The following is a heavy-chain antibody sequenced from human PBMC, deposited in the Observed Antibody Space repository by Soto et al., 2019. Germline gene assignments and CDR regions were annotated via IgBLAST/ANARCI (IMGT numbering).Heavy chain of an antibody. CDR3: ARLDIVVVPAAMRDYGMDV. Sequence: RESLKISCKGSGYSFTSYWIGWVRQMPGKGLEWMGIIYPGDSDTRYSPSFQGQVTISADKSISTAYLQWSSLKASDTAMYYCARLDIVVVPAAMRDYGMDVWGQGTTVTVSS. CDR2: IYPGDSDT. CDR1: GYSFTSYW. J-gene: IGHJ6*02. V-gene: IGHV5-51*01. D-gene: IGHD2-2*03.